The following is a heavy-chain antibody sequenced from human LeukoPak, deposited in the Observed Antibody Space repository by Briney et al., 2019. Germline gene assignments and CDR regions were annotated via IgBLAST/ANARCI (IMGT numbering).Heavy chain of an antibody. D-gene: IGHD6-6*01. J-gene: IGHJ6*03. Sequence: PSETLALTCDGYGGSFSDFHCRWIRQPPGKGLEWNGEINHSGSTNYNPSLKSRVTISVDTSKNQFSLKLSSVTAADTAVYYCARGRVAARRVYYYYMDVWGKGTTVTVSS. CDR3: ARGRVAARRVYYYYMDV. V-gene: IGHV4-34*01. CDR2: INHSGST. CDR1: GGSFSDFH.